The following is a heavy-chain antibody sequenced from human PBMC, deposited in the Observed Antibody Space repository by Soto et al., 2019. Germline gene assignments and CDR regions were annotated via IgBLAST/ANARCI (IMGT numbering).Heavy chain of an antibody. CDR2: IIPIFGTA. CDR1: GGTFSSYA. CDR3: ARVFDAGSGIAARY. D-gene: IGHD6-6*01. Sequence: KKRVASVKVSCKASGGTFSSYAISWVRQAPGQGLEWMGGIIPIFGTANYAQKFQGRVTITADESTSTAYMELSSLRSEDTAVYYCARVFDAGSGIAARYWGQGTLVTVSS. V-gene: IGHV1-69*13. J-gene: IGHJ4*02.